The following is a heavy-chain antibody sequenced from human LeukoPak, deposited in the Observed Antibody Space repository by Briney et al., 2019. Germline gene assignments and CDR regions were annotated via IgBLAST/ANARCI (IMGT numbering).Heavy chain of an antibody. J-gene: IGHJ5*02. CDR2: INPNSGGT. V-gene: IGHV1-2*06. CDR3: ARDVPGSIGTTARFDP. Sequence: ASVKVSCKASGYTFTGYYMHWVRQAPGQGLEWMGRINPNSGGTNYAQKFQGRVTMITDTSTSTAYMELRSLRSGDTAIYYCARDVPGSIGTTARFDPWGQGTLVTVSS. CDR1: GYTFTGYY. D-gene: IGHD1-1*01.